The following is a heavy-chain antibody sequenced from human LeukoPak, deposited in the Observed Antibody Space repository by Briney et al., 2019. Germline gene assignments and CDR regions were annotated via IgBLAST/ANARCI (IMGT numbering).Heavy chain of an antibody. V-gene: IGHV3-30-3*01. CDR2: ISYDGSNK. Sequence: QPGRSLRLSCVASGFTFSSYPMHWVRQAPGKGLEWVAIISYDGSNKYYADSVKGRFTISRDNSKNTLSLQMTSLRAEDTAVYYCARDRDWGSGAFDIWGQGTMVTVSS. CDR3: ARDRDWGSGAFDI. CDR1: GFTFSSYP. D-gene: IGHD7-27*01. J-gene: IGHJ3*02.